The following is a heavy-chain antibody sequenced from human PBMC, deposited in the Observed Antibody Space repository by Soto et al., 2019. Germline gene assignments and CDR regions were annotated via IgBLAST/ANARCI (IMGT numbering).Heavy chain of an antibody. V-gene: IGHV3-74*01. Sequence: EVQLVESGGGLDQPGGSLRLSCAASGFTYSSYWMHWVRQAPGKGLLWVSRINSDGSSTNYADSVKGRFTISRDNAKNTLYLQMNSLRAEDMAVYYCARVYALIRWGQGTLVTVSS. D-gene: IGHD2-8*01. CDR1: GFTYSSYW. CDR2: INSDGSST. J-gene: IGHJ4*02. CDR3: ARVYALIR.